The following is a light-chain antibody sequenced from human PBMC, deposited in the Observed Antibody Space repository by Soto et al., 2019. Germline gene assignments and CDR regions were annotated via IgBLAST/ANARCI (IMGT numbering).Light chain of an antibody. CDR2: QDN. Sequence: SYELTQPPSVSVYPGQTASITCSGDKLGNKYACWYQQKPGQSPVLVIYQDNKRPSGIPERFSGSNSGNTATLTISGTQAXXXXXXXXXAWDSSTGVFGTGTQLTV. CDR1: KLGNKY. J-gene: IGLJ1*01. CDR3: XAWDSSTGV. V-gene: IGLV3-1*01.